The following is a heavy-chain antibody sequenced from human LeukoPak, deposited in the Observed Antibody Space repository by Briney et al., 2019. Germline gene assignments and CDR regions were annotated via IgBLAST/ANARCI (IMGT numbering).Heavy chain of an antibody. CDR2: INDSGGRT. CDR1: GITLSNYG. D-gene: IGHD3-22*01. J-gene: IGHJ4*02. CDR3: AKRGVVIRVILVGFHKEAYYFDS. V-gene: IGHV3-23*01. Sequence: GGSLRLSCAVSGITLSNYGMSWVRQAPGKGLEWVAGINDSGGRTNYADSVKGRFTISRDNPKNTIYLQMNSLRAEDTAVYFCAKRGVVIRVILVGFHKEAYYFDSWGQGALVTVSS.